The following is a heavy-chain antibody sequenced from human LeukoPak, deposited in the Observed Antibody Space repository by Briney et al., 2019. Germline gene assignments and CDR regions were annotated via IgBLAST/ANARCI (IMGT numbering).Heavy chain of an antibody. Sequence: GGSLRLSCAASGFTFSSYAMSWVRQAPGKGLEWVSAISGSGGSTYYADSVKGRFTISRDNSKNTLYLQMNSLRAEDTAVYYCVKSLRFLEWLSRTFDYWGQGTLVTVSS. D-gene: IGHD3-3*01. V-gene: IGHV3-23*01. CDR2: ISGSGGST. CDR1: GFTFSSYA. J-gene: IGHJ4*02. CDR3: VKSLRFLEWLSRTFDY.